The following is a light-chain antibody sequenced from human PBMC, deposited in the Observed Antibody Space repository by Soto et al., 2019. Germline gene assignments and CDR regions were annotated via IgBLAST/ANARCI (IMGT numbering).Light chain of an antibody. J-gene: IGLJ2*01. Sequence: QSVLTQPPSVSGAPGQRVTISCTGSSSNIGTGYDVHWYQQLPGTAPKLLIYGNSNRPSGVPDRFSGSKSGTSASLAITGLQAEDEADYYCQSYDSNLSVVFGGVTKFTVL. V-gene: IGLV1-40*01. CDR1: SSNIGTGYD. CDR2: GNS. CDR3: QSYDSNLSVV.